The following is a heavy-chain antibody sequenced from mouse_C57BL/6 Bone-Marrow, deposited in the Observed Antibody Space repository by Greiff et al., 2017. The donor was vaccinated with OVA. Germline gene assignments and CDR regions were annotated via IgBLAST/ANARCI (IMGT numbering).Heavy chain of an antibody. V-gene: IGHV1-69*01. J-gene: IGHJ1*03. CDR3: AREDGSSHWYFDV. CDR2: IDPSDSYT. CDR1: GYTFTSYW. Sequence: VQLQQPGAELVMPGASVKLSCKASGYTFTSYWMHWVKQRPGQGLEWIGEIDPSDSYTNYNQKLKGKSTLTVDKSSSTAYMQLSSLTSEDSAVYYCAREDGSSHWYFDVWGTGTTVTVSS. D-gene: IGHD1-1*01.